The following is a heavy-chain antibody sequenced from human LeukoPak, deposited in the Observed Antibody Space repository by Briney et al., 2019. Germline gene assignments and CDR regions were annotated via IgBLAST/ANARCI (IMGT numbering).Heavy chain of an antibody. CDR3: ARSLFWIGYDYIWGSYRSQGFDY. CDR2: INHSGST. Sequence: SETLSLTCAVYGGSFSGYCWSWIRQPPGKGLEWIGEINHSGSTNYNPSLTSRVTISVDTSKNQFSLKLSSVTAADTAVYYCARSLFWIGYDYIWGSYRSQGFDYWGQGTLVTVSS. D-gene: IGHD3-16*02. V-gene: IGHV4-34*01. J-gene: IGHJ4*02. CDR1: GGSFSGYC.